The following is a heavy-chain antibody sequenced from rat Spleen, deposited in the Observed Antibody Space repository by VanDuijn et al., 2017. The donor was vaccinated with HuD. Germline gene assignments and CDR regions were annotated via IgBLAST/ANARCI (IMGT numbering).Heavy chain of an antibody. CDR3: TRGSYDGYSVWYFDF. CDR2: ISYADTSGHSGT. D-gene: IGHD1-12*03. J-gene: IGHJ1*01. V-gene: IGHV5-29*01. Sequence: EVQLVESGGGLVQPGRSLKLSCAASGFTFSDYGLAWVRQAPTKGLEWVATISYADTSGHSGTYYRDSVKGRFTISRDNAKSTLYLQMNSLRSEDTATYYCTRGSYDGYSVWYFDFWGPGTMVTVSS. CDR1: GFTFSDYG.